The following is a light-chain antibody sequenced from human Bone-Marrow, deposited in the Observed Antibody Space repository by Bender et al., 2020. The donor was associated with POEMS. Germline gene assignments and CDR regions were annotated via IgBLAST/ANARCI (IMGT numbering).Light chain of an antibody. Sequence: QSVLTQPPSVSGAPGQRVTISCTGSSSNIGTYDVHWYQQLPGTAPKLLMYGNNIRPSGVPGRFSGSKSGTSASLAISGLHSEDEADYYCGDWDDALKAYVFGTGTKVTVL. J-gene: IGLJ1*01. CDR1: SSNIGTYD. CDR3: GDWDDALKAYV. V-gene: IGLV1-50*01. CDR2: GNN.